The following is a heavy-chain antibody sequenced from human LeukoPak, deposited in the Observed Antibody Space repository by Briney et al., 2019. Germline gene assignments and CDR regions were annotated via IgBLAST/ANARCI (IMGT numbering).Heavy chain of an antibody. V-gene: IGHV1-8*01. Sequence: ASVKVSCKATGFTLTHFVINWVRQPTGQGLEWMGWMNSNTGNKGYAQEFQGRVTMTRDTCIGTAYMELTNLRSEDPAVYYCARGRRGSSGPWSWYLDLWGRGTLVTASS. CDR2: MNSNTGNK. CDR1: GFTLTHFV. CDR3: ARGRRGSSGPWSWYLDL. D-gene: IGHD3-22*01. J-gene: IGHJ2*01.